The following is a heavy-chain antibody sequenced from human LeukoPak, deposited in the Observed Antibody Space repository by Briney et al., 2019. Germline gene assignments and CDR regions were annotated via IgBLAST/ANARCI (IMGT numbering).Heavy chain of an antibody. V-gene: IGHV4-34*01. D-gene: IGHD6-13*01. J-gene: IGHJ4*02. CDR1: GGSFSGYY. CDR2: INHSGST. CDR3: ASRGSSWYGHIDY. Sequence: PSETLSLTCAVYGGSFSGYYWSWIRQLPGKGLEWIGEINHSGSTNYNPSLKSRVTISVDTSKNQFSLKLSPVTAADTAVYYCASRGSSWYGHIDYWGQGTLVTVSS.